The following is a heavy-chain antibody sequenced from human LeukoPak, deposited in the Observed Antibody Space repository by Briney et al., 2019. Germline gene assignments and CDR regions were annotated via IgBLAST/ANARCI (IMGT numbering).Heavy chain of an antibody. CDR1: GFTFSSHG. Sequence: PGRSLRLSCAAPGFTFSSHGMHWVRQAPGKGLEWVAVIWYDGSNKYCADSVKGRFTISRDNSKNPLYLQMNSLRAEDTAVYYCARDQTTVSTDLDYWGQGTLVTVSS. CDR2: IWYDGSNK. J-gene: IGHJ4*02. CDR3: ARDQTTVSTDLDY. D-gene: IGHD4-17*01. V-gene: IGHV3-33*01.